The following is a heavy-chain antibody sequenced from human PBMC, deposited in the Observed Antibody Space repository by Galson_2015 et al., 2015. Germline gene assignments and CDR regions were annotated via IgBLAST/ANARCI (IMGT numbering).Heavy chain of an antibody. CDR2: ITSSGSSI. CDR1: GVTCGSYD. CDR3: ARSGVWGDFDI. J-gene: IGHJ3*02. Sequence: ALRLACAADGVTCGSYDWNWGRQAPGAGLVWVSYITSSGSSICNADSVKGRFTISRDNAKNSLYRQMNSLRAEDTAVYYCARSGVWGDFDIWGQGTMVPVSS. V-gene: IGHV3-48*03. D-gene: IGHD2-8*02.